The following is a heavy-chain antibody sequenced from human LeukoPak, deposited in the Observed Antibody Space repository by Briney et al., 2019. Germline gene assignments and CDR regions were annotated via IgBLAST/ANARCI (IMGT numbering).Heavy chain of an antibody. CDR2: IIPILGIA. D-gene: IGHD5-18*01. J-gene: IGHJ4*02. V-gene: IGHV1-69*04. CDR3: ASLDTAMPLDY. Sequence: GASVKVSCKASGGTFSSYAISWVRQAPGQGLEWMGRIIPILGIANYAQRFQGRVTITADKSTSTAYMELSSLRSEDTAVYYCASLDTAMPLDYWGQGTLVTVSS. CDR1: GGTFSSYA.